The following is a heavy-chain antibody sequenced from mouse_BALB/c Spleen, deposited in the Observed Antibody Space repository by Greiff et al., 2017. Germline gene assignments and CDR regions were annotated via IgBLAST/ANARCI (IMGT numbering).Heavy chain of an antibody. D-gene: IGHD2-14*01. CDR1: GFTFSSYA. Sequence: EVHLVESGGGLVKPGGSLKLSCAASGFTFSSYAMSWVRQTPEKRLEWVASISSGGSTYYPDSVKGRFTISRDDARNILYLQMSSLRSEDTAMYYCARGPLYDDYAMDYWGQGTSVTVSS. V-gene: IGHV5-6-5*01. CDR2: ISSGGST. CDR3: ARGPLYDDYAMDY. J-gene: IGHJ4*01.